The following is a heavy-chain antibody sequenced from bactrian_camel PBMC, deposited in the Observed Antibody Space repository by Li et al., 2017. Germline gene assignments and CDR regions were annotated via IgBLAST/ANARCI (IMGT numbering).Heavy chain of an antibody. Sequence: HVQLVESGGGSVQAGGSLKLSCAASGKTDSSSYCKACFRQAPGKERKQVSIIDRDGATSYTESVKGRFTVSKASAGNTLYLQMNSLKPEDTAMYYCAAVSSRWALARACRYRRDADFGYWGQGTQVTVS. CDR2: IDRDGAT. J-gene: IGHJ6*01. CDR3: AAVSSRWALARACRYRRDADFGY. D-gene: IGHD1*01. CDR1: GKTDSSSYC. V-gene: IGHV3S53*01.